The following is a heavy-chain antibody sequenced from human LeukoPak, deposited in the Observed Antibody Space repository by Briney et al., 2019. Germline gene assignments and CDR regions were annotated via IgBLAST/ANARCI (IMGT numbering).Heavy chain of an antibody. J-gene: IGHJ4*02. V-gene: IGHV3-21*01. Sequence: GGSLRLSCAASGFTFSSYSMNWVRQAPGKGLEWVSSISSSSSYIYYADSVMGRFTISRDNAKNSLYLQMNSLRAEDTAVYYCARDRWQLAQDFDYWGQGTLVTVSS. CDR1: GFTFSSYS. CDR3: ARDRWQLAQDFDY. CDR2: ISSSSSYI. D-gene: IGHD6-6*01.